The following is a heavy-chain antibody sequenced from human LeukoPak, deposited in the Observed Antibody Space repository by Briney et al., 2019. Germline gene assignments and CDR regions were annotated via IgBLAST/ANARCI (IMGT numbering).Heavy chain of an antibody. Sequence: GGSLRLSCAASGFTFSSYWMSWVRQAPGKGLEWVADINQDGSEKYYVDSVKGRFTISRDNAKNSLYLQMNRLRAEDTAVYYCANEDIVVVPSAIRHYYYMDVWGKVTTVTVSS. V-gene: IGHV3-7*01. D-gene: IGHD2-2*01. CDR2: INQDGSEK. J-gene: IGHJ6*03. CDR1: GFTFSSYW. CDR3: ANEDIVVVPSAIRHYYYMDV.